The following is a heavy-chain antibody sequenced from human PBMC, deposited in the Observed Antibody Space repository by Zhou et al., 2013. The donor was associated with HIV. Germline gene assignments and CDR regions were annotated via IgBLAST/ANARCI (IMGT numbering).Heavy chain of an antibody. D-gene: IGHD3-10*01. V-gene: IGHV1-69*04. CDR1: GGTFSSSA. CDR2: IIPIVGTA. Sequence: QVQLVQSGAEVKKPGSSVKVSCKASGGTFSSSAISWVRQAPGQGLEWMGRIIPIVGTANYAQKFQGRVTMTRNTSINTAYMELSGLKSEDTAVYYCARRGSWGDHNNMIRGGLDVWGRGTTVTVSS. CDR3: ARRGSWGDHNNMIRGGLDV. J-gene: IGHJ6*02.